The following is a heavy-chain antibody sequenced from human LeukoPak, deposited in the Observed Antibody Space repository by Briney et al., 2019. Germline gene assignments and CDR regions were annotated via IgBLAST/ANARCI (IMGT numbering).Heavy chain of an antibody. V-gene: IGHV4-59*01. J-gene: IGHJ2*01. CDR2: IYHSGST. CDR1: GGSISDFY. CDR3: ARGGGGWSGRSWSNYWFFDL. Sequence: SETLSLTCTVSGGSISDFYWNWIRQPPGKGLEWIGYIYHSGSTNHNPSLKSRVALSVDTSKNQFSLKLNSVTAADTAVYYCARGGGGWSGRSWSNYWFFDLWGRGTLVTVSS. D-gene: IGHD6-13*01.